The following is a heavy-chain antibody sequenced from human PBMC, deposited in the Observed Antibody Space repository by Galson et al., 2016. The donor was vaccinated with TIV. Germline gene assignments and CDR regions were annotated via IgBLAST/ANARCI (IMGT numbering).Heavy chain of an antibody. V-gene: IGHV3-33*01. Sequence: SLRLSCAASGFTFKNFGMHWVRQAPGKGLEWVAVIWYDGTNKFYADSVKGRFTISRDNSKNTLYLHMHSLRADDTAVYYCARSPPLGSTIYYFDYWGQGTLVTVSS. J-gene: IGHJ4*02. CDR2: IWYDGTNK. CDR1: GFTFKNFG. D-gene: IGHD1-26*01. CDR3: ARSPPLGSTIYYFDY.